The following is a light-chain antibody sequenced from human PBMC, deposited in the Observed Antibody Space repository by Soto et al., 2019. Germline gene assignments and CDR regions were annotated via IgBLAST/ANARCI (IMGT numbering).Light chain of an antibody. CDR1: QSVSSH. V-gene: IGKV3-11*01. CDR3: QPYASSPTWP. Sequence: EVGFTESRATRSMSTRERATLSCRAGQSVSSHVAWYQQKPGQAPRLLIYDASNRATGIPARFSGSGSGTDFTLTISSLQAEDVAGYFCQPYASSPTWPFGQGT. CDR2: DAS. J-gene: IGKJ1*01.